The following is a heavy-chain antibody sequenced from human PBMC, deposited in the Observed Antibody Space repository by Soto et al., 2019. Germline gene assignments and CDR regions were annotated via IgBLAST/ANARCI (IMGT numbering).Heavy chain of an antibody. CDR3: ARVKECSSTSCYARDAFDL. CDR1: GFTFSDYY. CDR2: ISSGGSAI. Sequence: QVQLVESGGGLVKPVGSLRLSCAASGFTFSDYYMSRIRQAPGKGLEWVSYISSGGSAIYYANSVKGRFTISRDNAQKSLYIQMKSLRDEDSAVYYCARVKECSSTSCYARDAFDLWGQGTILTVSS. D-gene: IGHD2-2*01. V-gene: IGHV3-11*01. J-gene: IGHJ3*01.